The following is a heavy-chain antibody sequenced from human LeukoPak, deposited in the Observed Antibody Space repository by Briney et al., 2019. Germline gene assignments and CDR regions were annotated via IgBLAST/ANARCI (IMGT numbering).Heavy chain of an antibody. J-gene: IGHJ3*01. V-gene: IGHV3-23*01. CDR3: AKAFRIVGIGNPDDAFDV. CDR2: IAGTGGST. Sequence: GGSLRLSCAGSGLTFNKYAMNWVRQPPGKGLEWVSSIAGTGGSTYYADSVKGRFTLSRGNSENTLYLQLNSLRAEDSAIYYCAKAFRIVGIGNPDDAFDVWGQGTVVTVSS. D-gene: IGHD1-26*01. CDR1: GLTFNKYA.